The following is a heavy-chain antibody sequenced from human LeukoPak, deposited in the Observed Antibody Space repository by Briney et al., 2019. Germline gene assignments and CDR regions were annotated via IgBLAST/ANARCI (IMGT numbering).Heavy chain of an antibody. CDR3: ARPGQTYYYYYMDV. Sequence: GGSLRLSCAASGFSFSNYAMNWVRQAPGKGLEWVSGISGGGVSTNYADPVKGRFTISRDNSKNTLYLQMNSLRAEDTAVYYCARPGQTYYYYYMDVWGKGTTVTVSS. CDR2: ISGGGVST. D-gene: IGHD1-14*01. CDR1: GFSFSNYA. V-gene: IGHV3-23*01. J-gene: IGHJ6*03.